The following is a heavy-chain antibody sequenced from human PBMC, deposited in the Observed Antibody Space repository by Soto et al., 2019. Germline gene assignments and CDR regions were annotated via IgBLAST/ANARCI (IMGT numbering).Heavy chain of an antibody. Sequence: SETLSLTCAVSGGSISSGGYSWSWIRQPPGKGLEWIGYIYHSGSTYYNPSLKSRVTISVDRSKNQFSLKLSSVTAADTAVYYCASSYGSGSGNYYYGMDVWGQGTTVTVSS. CDR2: IYHSGST. J-gene: IGHJ6*02. CDR1: GGSISSGGYS. V-gene: IGHV4-30-2*01. CDR3: ASSYGSGSGNYYYGMDV. D-gene: IGHD3-10*01.